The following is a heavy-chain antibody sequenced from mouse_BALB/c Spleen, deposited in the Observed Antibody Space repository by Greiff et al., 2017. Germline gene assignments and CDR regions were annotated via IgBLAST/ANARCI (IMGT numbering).Heavy chain of an antibody. Sequence: QVQLQQPGAELVRPGASVKLSCKASGYTFSSFWMNWVKQRPEQGLEWIGWIDPYDSETHYNQKFKDKAILTVDKSSSTAYMQLSRLTSEDSAVCYCARRGGGEWYFDVWGAGTTVTVSS. CDR2: IDPYDSET. V-gene: IGHV1-52*01. CDR3: ARRGGGEWYFDV. CDR1: GYTFSSFW. J-gene: IGHJ1*01.